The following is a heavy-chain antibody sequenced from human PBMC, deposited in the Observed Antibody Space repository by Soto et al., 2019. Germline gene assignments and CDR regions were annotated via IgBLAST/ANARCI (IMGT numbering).Heavy chain of an antibody. V-gene: IGHV6-1*01. CDR3: ARDVTPNWNYGVQFDY. CDR1: GDSVSSNNAA. J-gene: IGHJ4*02. CDR2: IFYRSKWYN. D-gene: IGHD1-7*01. Sequence: SQTLSLTCAISGDSVSSNNAAWNWIRQSPSRGLEWLGRIFYRSKWYNDYALSVESRITINPDTSKNQFSLQLNSVTPEDTAVYYCARDVTPNWNYGVQFDYWGRGTQVTAPQ.